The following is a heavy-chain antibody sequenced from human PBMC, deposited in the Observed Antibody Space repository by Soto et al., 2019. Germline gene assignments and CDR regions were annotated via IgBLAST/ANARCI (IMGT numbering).Heavy chain of an antibody. Sequence: PSETLSLTCTVSGGSISSGDYYWSWIRQPPGKGLEWIGYIYYSGSTYYNPSLKSRVTISVDTSKNQSSLKLSSVTAADTAVYYCTRVGVVDTAMTHFDYWGQGTLVTVSS. CDR2: IYYSGST. CDR1: GGSISSGDYY. CDR3: TRVGVVDTAMTHFDY. V-gene: IGHV4-30-4*01. J-gene: IGHJ4*02. D-gene: IGHD5-18*01.